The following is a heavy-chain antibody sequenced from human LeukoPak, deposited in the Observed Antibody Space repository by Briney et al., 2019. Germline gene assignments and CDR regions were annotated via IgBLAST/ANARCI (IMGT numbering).Heavy chain of an antibody. CDR1: GITLSNYG. CDR3: AKRGVVVRVILVGLHKEAYYFDS. D-gene: IGHD3-10*01. V-gene: IGHV3-23*01. Sequence: GGSLRLSCVVSGITLSNYGMSWVRQAPGKGLEWVAGISGSGGGTNYADSVRGRFTISRDNPKNTLYLRMNSLRAEDTAVYFCAKRGVVVRVILVGLHKEAYYFDSWGRGALVTVSS. CDR2: ISGSGGGT. J-gene: IGHJ4*02.